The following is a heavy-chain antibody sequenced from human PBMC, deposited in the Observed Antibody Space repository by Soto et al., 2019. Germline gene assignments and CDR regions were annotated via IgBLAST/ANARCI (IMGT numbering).Heavy chain of an antibody. CDR3: AKDLGVVVVAPTPTHY. J-gene: IGHJ4*02. D-gene: IGHD2-15*01. V-gene: IGHV3-30*18. Sequence: PGGSLRLSCAASGFTFSSYGMHWVRQAPGKGLEWVAVISYDGSNKYYADSVKGRFTISRDNSKNTLYLQMNSLRAEDTAVYYCAKDLGVVVVAPTPTHYCGPGTLLTVSS. CDR1: GFTFSSYG. CDR2: ISYDGSNK.